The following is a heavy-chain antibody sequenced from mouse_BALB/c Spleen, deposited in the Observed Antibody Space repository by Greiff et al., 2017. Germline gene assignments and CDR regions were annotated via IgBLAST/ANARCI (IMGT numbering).Heavy chain of an antibody. CDR2: IDPSDSYT. V-gene: IGHV1S127*01. Sequence: QVQLQQPGAELVKPGASVKMSCKASGYTFTSYWMHWVKQRPGQGLEWIGVIDPSDSYTSYNQKFKGKATLTVDTSSSTAYMQLSSLTSEDSAVYYCTREGAYYRYDGYAMDYWGQGTSVTVSS. CDR1: GYTFTSYW. J-gene: IGHJ4*01. D-gene: IGHD2-14*01. CDR3: TREGAYYRYDGYAMDY.